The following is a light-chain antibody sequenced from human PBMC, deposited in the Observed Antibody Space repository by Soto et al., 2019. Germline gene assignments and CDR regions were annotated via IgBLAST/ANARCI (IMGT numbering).Light chain of an antibody. V-gene: IGLV2-14*01. J-gene: IGLJ3*02. CDR2: GVT. CDR1: SSDVGGYNY. CDR3: SSYTTSRTRV. Sequence: QSALTQPASVSGSPGQSITISCTGTSSDVGGYNYVSWYQKHPGKAPKLMISGVTNRPAGVSNRFSGSKSGNTASLTITGLQAEDEADYYCSSYTTSRTRVFGGGTKVTVL.